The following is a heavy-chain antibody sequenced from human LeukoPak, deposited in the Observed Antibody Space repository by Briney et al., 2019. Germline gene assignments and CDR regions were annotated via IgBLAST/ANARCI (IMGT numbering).Heavy chain of an antibody. D-gene: IGHD4-17*01. J-gene: IGHJ4*02. CDR1: GFTFDDYA. Sequence: SLRLSFAASGFTFDDYAMQWVRAAPGKGLEWVPGISWNSGSIGYADSVKGRFTISRDNAKNSLYLQMNSLRAEDTALYYCAKYAGYGASPYYFDYWGQGTLVTVSS. CDR3: AKYAGYGASPYYFDY. V-gene: IGHV3-9*01. CDR2: ISWNSGSI.